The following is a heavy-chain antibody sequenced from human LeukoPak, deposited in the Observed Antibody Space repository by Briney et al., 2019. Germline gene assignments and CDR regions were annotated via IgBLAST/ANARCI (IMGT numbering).Heavy chain of an antibody. V-gene: IGHV3-30*14. J-gene: IGHJ6*02. D-gene: IGHD5-24*01. Sequence: GGSLRLSCAASGFTFSSYAVHWVRQAPGKGLEWVAVISYDGSNKYYADSVKGRFTISRDNSKNTLYLQMSSLRAEDTAVYYCAKDRGRDGYNYYYYGMDVWGQGTTVTVPS. CDR1: GFTFSSYA. CDR2: ISYDGSNK. CDR3: AKDRGRDGYNYYYYGMDV.